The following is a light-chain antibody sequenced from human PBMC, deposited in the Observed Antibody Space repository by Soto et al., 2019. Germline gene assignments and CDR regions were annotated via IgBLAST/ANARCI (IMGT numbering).Light chain of an antibody. Sequence: EIVLTQSPGTLSLSPGERATLSCRASQSVSSSYLVWYQQKPGQAPRLLIYGGSSRATVIPDRFSGSGSGTDFTLTISRLEPEDFAVYYCQQYGSSPWTFGQGTKVEI. J-gene: IGKJ1*01. CDR3: QQYGSSPWT. V-gene: IGKV3-20*01. CDR1: QSVSSSY. CDR2: GGS.